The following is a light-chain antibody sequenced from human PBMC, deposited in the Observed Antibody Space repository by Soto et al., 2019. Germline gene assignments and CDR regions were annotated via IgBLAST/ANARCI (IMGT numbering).Light chain of an antibody. CDR1: QSVLYSSNNKNY. V-gene: IGKV4-1*01. Sequence: DIVMTQSPDSLAVSLGERATINCKSSQSVLYSSNNKNYLAWYQQKPGQPPKLLIYWASTRESGVPDRFSGSGSGKDFTLTISRLQAEDVAVYYCQQYYSTPQTFGQGTKVEIK. J-gene: IGKJ1*01. CDR2: WAS. CDR3: QQYYSTPQT.